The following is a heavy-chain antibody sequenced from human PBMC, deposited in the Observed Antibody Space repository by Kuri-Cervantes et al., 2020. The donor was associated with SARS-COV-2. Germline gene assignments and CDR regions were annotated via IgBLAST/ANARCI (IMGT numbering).Heavy chain of an antibody. CDR3: AREIEGFDI. J-gene: IGHJ3*02. CDR1: GFTFSSYW. D-gene: IGHD2-21*01. Sequence: GGSLRLSCAASGFTFSSYWMNWVRQAPGKGLEWVSSISSSSTYIYYPDSVKGRFTNSRDNAKNSLFLQMNSLRAEDAAVYYCAREIEGFDIWGQGTMVTVSS. V-gene: IGHV3-21*01. CDR2: ISSSSTYI.